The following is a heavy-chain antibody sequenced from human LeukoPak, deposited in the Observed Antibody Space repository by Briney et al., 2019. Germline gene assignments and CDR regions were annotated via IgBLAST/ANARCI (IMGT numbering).Heavy chain of an antibody. J-gene: IGHJ4*02. CDR2: IDARSGIT. CDR3: ARDSAGVVSFDY. Sequence: PGGSLRLSCAASGFTFSTYNMNWVRQAPGKGPEWVSYIDARSGITYYADSVQGRFTISRDNAKESVFLQMNSLRAEDTAVYYCARDSAGVVSFDYWGQGALVTVSS. D-gene: IGHD2-8*01. CDR1: GFTFSTYN. V-gene: IGHV3-48*01.